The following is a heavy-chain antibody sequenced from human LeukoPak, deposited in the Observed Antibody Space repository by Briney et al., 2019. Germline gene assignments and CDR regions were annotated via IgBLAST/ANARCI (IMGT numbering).Heavy chain of an antibody. V-gene: IGHV3-23*01. CDR1: GFTFSSYA. CDR2: ITGSGGTT. J-gene: IGHJ4*02. Sequence: QAGGSLRLSCAASGFTFSSYAMSWVRQAPGKGLEWVSAITGSGGTTYHADSVKGRFTISRDNSENILYLQMNSLRAEDTAVYYCAKSEGPRAPFDYWGQGTLVTVSS. CDR3: AKSEGPRAPFDY.